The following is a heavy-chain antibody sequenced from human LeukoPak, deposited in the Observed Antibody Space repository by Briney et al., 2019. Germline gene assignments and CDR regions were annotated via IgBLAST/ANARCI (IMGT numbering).Heavy chain of an antibody. Sequence: SETPSLTCTVSGGSISSSSYYWGWIRQPPGKGLEWIGSIYYSGSTYYNPSLKSRVTISVDTSKNQFSLKLSSVTAADTAVYYCARHVGTPYYYYYMDVWGKGTTVTVSS. CDR3: ARHVGTPYYYYYMDV. J-gene: IGHJ6*03. D-gene: IGHD1-1*01. CDR2: IYYSGST. V-gene: IGHV4-39*01. CDR1: GGSISSSSYY.